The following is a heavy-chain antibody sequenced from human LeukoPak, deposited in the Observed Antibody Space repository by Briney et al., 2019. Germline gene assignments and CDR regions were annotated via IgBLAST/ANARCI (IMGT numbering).Heavy chain of an antibody. D-gene: IGHD3-10*01. J-gene: IGHJ4*02. Sequence: SETLSLTCTVAGGSISNNNYYWGWIRQPPGKALEWIGSIYYSGSTLHNPSLMSRVTMSVDTSKNQFTLKLSSVTAADTAVYYCATHGGDGPGSSNFDYWGQGTLVTVSS. CDR1: GGSISNNNYY. V-gene: IGHV4-39*01. CDR2: IYYSGST. CDR3: ATHGGDGPGSSNFDY.